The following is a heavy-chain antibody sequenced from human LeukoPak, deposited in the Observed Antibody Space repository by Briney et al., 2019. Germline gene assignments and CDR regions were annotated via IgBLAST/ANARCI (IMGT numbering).Heavy chain of an antibody. CDR1: GFTFSRYS. CDR3: AREFDGSASGAGY. D-gene: IGHD1-26*01. J-gene: IGHJ4*02. V-gene: IGHV3-21*01. CDR2: MSSSSGLI. Sequence: GGSLRLSRAASGFTFSRYSMNWVRQAPGKGLEWVSSMSSSSGLIYYGDSVKGQFTVSRDNAKRSLYLQMNSLRADDTAVYYCAREFDGSASGAGYWGQGTLVTVSS.